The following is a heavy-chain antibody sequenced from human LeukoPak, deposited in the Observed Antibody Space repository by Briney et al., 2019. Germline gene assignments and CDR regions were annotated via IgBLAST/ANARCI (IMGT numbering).Heavy chain of an antibody. V-gene: IGHV4-59*01. D-gene: IGHD7-27*01. Sequence: PSGTLSLTCIVSGGSISSYYWSWIRQPPGKGLEWIGYIYYSGSTNYNPSLKTRVTISVDTSKNQFSLKLSSVTAADTAVYYCARGRPGELDYWGQGALVTVSS. CDR2: IYYSGST. CDR3: ARGRPGELDY. CDR1: GGSISSYY. J-gene: IGHJ4*02.